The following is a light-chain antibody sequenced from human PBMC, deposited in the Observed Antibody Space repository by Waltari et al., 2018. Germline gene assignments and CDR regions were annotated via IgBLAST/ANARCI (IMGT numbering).Light chain of an antibody. J-gene: IGKJ1*01. Sequence: DIVMTQSPDSLAVYLGARATISCQSSQSLFYSSGNRDYLAWYQKKPGQPPILLMSWASTRESGVPDRFSGSGSGTDFTLTISGLQAEDVAVYYCQQFYSRPWTFGQGTKVEI. CDR2: WAS. V-gene: IGKV4-1*01. CDR1: QSLFYSSGNRDY. CDR3: QQFYSRPWT.